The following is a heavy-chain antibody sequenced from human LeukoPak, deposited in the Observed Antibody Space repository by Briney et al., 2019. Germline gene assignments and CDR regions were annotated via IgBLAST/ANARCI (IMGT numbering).Heavy chain of an antibody. D-gene: IGHD6-19*01. CDR1: GYTFTNYG. V-gene: IGHV1-69*13. CDR2: IIPIFGTA. CDR3: ARTWGSGWSYYYGMDV. Sequence: ASVKVSCKASGYTFTNYGISWVRQAPGQALDWIGEIIPIFGTANYAQKFQGRVTITADESTSTAYMELSSLRSEDTAVYYCARTWGSGWSYYYGMDVWGQGTTVTVSS. J-gene: IGHJ6*02.